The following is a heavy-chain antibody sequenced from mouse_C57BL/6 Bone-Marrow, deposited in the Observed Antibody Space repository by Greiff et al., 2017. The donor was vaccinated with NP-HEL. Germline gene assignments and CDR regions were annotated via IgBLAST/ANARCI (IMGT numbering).Heavy chain of an antibody. D-gene: IGHD2-5*01. CDR2: IWSGGST. CDR3: ASAYYSNPFAY. J-gene: IGHJ3*01. Sequence: VQLKESGPGLVQPSQSLSITCTVSGFSLTSYGVHWVRQSPGKGLEWLGVIWSGGSTDYNAAFISRLSISKDNSKSQVFFKMNSLQADDTAIYYCASAYYSNPFAYWGQGTLVTVSA. CDR1: GFSLTSYG. V-gene: IGHV2-2*01.